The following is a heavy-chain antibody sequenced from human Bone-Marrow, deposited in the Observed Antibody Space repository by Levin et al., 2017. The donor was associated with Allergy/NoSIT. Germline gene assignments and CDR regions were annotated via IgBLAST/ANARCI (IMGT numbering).Heavy chain of an antibody. J-gene: IGHJ4*02. V-gene: IGHV4-61*01. D-gene: IGHD1-26*01. Sequence: SQTLSLTCTVSGGSVSSGSYYWSWIRQPPGKGLEWIGYIYYSGSTNYNPSLKSRVTISVDTSKNQFSLKLSSVTAADTAVYYCARVGSYSIPQDYWGQGTLVTVSS. CDR3: ARVGSYSIPQDY. CDR1: GGSVSSGSYY. CDR2: IYYSGST.